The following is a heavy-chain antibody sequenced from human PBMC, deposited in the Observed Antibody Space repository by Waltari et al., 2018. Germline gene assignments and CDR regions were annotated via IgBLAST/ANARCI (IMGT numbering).Heavy chain of an antibody. CDR1: GGSISGYY. CDR3: ARETTNNYYYGMDV. V-gene: IGHV4-59*01. J-gene: IGHJ6*02. CDR2: NYYSGSA. Sequence: QVQLQASGPGLVKPSETLSLTCTVSGGSISGYYWSWIRQPPGKGLEWIGYNYYSGSANYNPSLKSRVTMSVDTAKNQFSLKLSSVTAADTAVYYCARETTNNYYYGMDVWGQGTTVTVSS.